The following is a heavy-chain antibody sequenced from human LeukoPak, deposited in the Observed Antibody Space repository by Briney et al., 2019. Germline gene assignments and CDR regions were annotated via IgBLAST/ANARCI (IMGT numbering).Heavy chain of an antibody. V-gene: IGHV1-2*02. CDR1: GYTFTGYY. Sequence: GESLKISCKASGYTFTGYYMHWVRQAPGQGLEWMGWINPNSGGTNYAQKFQGRVTMTRDTSISTAYMELSRLRSDDTAVYYCASIAVANQKSDYWGQGTLVTVSS. J-gene: IGHJ4*02. D-gene: IGHD6-19*01. CDR3: ASIAVANQKSDY. CDR2: INPNSGGT.